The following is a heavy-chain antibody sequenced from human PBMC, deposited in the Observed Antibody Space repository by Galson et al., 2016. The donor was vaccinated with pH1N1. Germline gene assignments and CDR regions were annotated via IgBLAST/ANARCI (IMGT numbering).Heavy chain of an antibody. D-gene: IGHD4-11*01. V-gene: IGHV5-51*03. Sequence: QSGAEVKKPGESLKISCMGSGYSFPNSWIAWVRQLPGKGLEWMGMIYPADSDTRYSTSFQGQVTMSADKSSNTAHLQWNSRKASDTAVYYCARRGGYTNDGFEVWGQGTMVTVS. CDR3: ARRGGYTNDGFEV. CDR1: GYSFPNSW. J-gene: IGHJ3*01. CDR2: IYPADSDT.